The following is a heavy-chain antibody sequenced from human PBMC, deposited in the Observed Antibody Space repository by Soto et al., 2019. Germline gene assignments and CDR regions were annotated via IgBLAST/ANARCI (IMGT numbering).Heavy chain of an antibody. CDR1: RFTFSSYA. D-gene: IGHD1-26*01. Sequence: QVQLVESGGGVVQPGRSLRLSCAASRFTFSSYAMHWVRQAPGKGLEWVALISYDGSNKYYADSVKGRFTISRDNSKNPLSLQMNSLRAEDTAVYHCARVNSGYDYGMDVWGQGTTVTVAS. J-gene: IGHJ6*02. CDR2: ISYDGSNK. V-gene: IGHV3-30-3*01. CDR3: ARVNSGYDYGMDV.